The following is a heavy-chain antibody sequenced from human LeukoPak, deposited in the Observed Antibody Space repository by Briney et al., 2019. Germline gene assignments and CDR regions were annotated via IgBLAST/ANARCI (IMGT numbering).Heavy chain of an antibody. CDR1: GFTFSSHT. Sequence: GGSLRLSCAASGFTFSSHTINWVRQAPGKGLEWVSSISGSSSYIYYADSVKGRFTISRDNAKNSLYLQMNSLRAEDTAVYYCARDWGGWLGVTSWYFDLWGRGTLVTVSS. J-gene: IGHJ2*01. CDR2: ISGSSSYI. CDR3: ARDWGGWLGVTSWYFDL. D-gene: IGHD5-24*01. V-gene: IGHV3-21*01.